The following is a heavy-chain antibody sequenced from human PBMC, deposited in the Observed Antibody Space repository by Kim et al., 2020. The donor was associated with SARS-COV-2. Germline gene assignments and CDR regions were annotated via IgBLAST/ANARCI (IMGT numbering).Heavy chain of an antibody. D-gene: IGHD6-19*01. CDR3: ARPPREGSGWYWYFDL. Sequence: SETLSLTCTVSGGSISSSSYYWGWIRQPPGKGLEWIGSIYYSGSTYYNPSLKSRVTISVDTSKNQFSLKLSSVTAADTAVYYCARPPREGSGWYWYFDLWGRGTLVTVSS. CDR1: GGSISSSSYY. V-gene: IGHV4-39*07. J-gene: IGHJ2*01. CDR2: IYYSGST.